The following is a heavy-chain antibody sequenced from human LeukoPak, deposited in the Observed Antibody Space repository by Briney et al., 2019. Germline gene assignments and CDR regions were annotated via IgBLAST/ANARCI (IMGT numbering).Heavy chain of an antibody. CDR1: GFTFSSYA. CDR2: IRYDGSNK. V-gene: IGHV3-30*02. Sequence: GGSLRLSCAASGFTFSSYAMSWVRQAPGKGLEWVAFIRYDGSNKYYADSVKGRFTISRDNSKNTLYLQMNSLRAEDTAVYYCAKVGVRDIVVVPAAISYFDYWGQGTLVTVSS. J-gene: IGHJ4*02. CDR3: AKVGVRDIVVVPAAISYFDY. D-gene: IGHD2-2*02.